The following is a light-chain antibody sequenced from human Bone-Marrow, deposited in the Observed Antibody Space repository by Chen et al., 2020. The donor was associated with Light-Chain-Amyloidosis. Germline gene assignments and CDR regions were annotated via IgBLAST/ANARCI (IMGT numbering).Light chain of an antibody. J-gene: IGLJ2*01. CDR3: QSADSSGTYEVI. CDR2: RDT. Sequence: SYELTQPPSVSVSPGQTARITCSGDDLPTKYAYWYQKKPGQAPVLVIHRDTERPSGISERFSGSSSGTTATLTISGVQAEDEADYNGQSADSSGTYEVIFGGGTKLTVL. V-gene: IGLV3-25*03. CDR1: DLPTKY.